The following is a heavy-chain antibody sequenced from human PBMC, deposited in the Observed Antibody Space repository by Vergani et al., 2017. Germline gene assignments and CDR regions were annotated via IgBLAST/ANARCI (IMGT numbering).Heavy chain of an antibody. D-gene: IGHD1-20*01. CDR2: TWYDGNNK. Sequence: VQVVESGGGLIKPGGSLRLSCVVSGITFKNAWINWVRQAPGKGLEWVAVTWYDGNNKQYADSVKGRFTISRDNSKNTLYLQMNSLRVEDTAVYYCARAYGRYDWFDYWGQRTLVTVSS. CDR1: GITFKNAW. V-gene: IGHV3-33*08. J-gene: IGHJ4*01. CDR3: ARAYGRYDWFDY.